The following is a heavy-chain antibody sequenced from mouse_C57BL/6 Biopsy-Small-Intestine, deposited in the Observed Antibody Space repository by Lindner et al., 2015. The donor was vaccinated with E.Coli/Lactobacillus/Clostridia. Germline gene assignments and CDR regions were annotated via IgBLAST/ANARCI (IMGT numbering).Heavy chain of an antibody. CDR2: INPNSGVT. D-gene: IGHD4-1*01. CDR3: ARDLGHCRNGVCYTSAY. V-gene: IGHV1-22*01. CDR1: GYTFTGHY. Sequence: SVKVSCKASGYTFTGHYIHWVRQAPGQRPEWMGWINPNSGVTNYAQNFQGRVIMTRDTSISTAYMEMSSLRSDDAAVYYCARDLGHCRNGVCYTSAYWGPGTLVTVSS. J-gene: IGHJ1*01.